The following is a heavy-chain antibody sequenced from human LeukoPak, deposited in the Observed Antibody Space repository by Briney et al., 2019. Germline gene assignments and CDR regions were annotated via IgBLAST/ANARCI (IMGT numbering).Heavy chain of an antibody. D-gene: IGHD3-3*01. CDR1: GFTFSSYW. CDR2: IKQDGSEK. CDR3: ARDPLSPSITIFGVVMSYYGMDV. V-gene: IGHV3-7*01. Sequence: GGSLRLSCAASGFTFSSYWMSWVRQAPGKGLEWVANIKQDGSEKYSVDSVKGRFTISRDNAKNSLYLQMNSLRAEGTAVYYCARDPLSPSITIFGVVMSYYGMDVWGQGTTVTVSS. J-gene: IGHJ6*02.